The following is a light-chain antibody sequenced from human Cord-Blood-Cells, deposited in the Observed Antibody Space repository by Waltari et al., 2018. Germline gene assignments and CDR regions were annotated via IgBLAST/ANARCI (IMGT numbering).Light chain of an antibody. CDR3: QAWDSSNVV. V-gene: IGLV3-1*01. CDR1: KLGAKY. Sequence: SYELTQPPSVSVSPGQTASITCSGDKLGAKYACWYQQKPGQSPVLVIYQDSKRPSGIPERFSGSNSGNTATLTISGTRAMDEADYYCQAWDSSNVVFGGGTKLTVL. CDR2: QDS. J-gene: IGLJ2*01.